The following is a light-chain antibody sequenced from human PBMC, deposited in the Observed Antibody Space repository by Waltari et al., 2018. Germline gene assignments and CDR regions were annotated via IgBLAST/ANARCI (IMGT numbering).Light chain of an antibody. CDR2: DAS. J-gene: IGKJ1*01. CDR1: QSVGTK. CDR3: QQYNNWPPWT. Sequence: EIVMTQSPATLSVSPGERATLSCRASQSVGTKLAWYQQKPGQAPRLLVYDASTRATGIPARFSGSGSGTEFTLTISSLQSEDFAVYHCQQYNNWPPWTFGQGTKVEIK. V-gene: IGKV3-15*01.